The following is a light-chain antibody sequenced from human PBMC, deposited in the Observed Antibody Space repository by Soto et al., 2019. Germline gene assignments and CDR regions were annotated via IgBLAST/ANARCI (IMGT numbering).Light chain of an antibody. V-gene: IGKV3-20*01. J-gene: IGKJ5*01. CDR1: QTITNNY. Sequence: EIVLTQSPGTLSLSPGERATLSCRTSQTITNNYLARYQQKPGQAPRLLIYGASSRVTGIPDRFSGSGSGTDFTLTISRLEPEDFAVYYCQQYGTSPITFGQGTRLEIK. CDR3: QQYGTSPIT. CDR2: GAS.